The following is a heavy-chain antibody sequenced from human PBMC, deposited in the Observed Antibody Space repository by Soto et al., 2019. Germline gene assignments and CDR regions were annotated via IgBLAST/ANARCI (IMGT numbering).Heavy chain of an antibody. D-gene: IGHD3-3*01. CDR1: GYIFTSYG. CDR2: ISAYNGNT. V-gene: IGHV1-18*01. J-gene: IGHJ6*02. Sequence: GASVKVSCKASGYIFTSYGISWVRQAPGQVLEWMGWISAYNGNTNYAQKLQGRVTMTTDTSTSTAYMELRSLRSDDTAVYYCARDFGVVRGGYYYGMDVWGQGTTVTVSS. CDR3: ARDFGVVRGGYYYGMDV.